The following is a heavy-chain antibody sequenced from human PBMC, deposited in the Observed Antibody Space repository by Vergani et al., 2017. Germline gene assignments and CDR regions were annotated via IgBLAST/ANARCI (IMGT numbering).Heavy chain of an antibody. J-gene: IGHJ6*02. CDR1: GFTFSSYS. CDR3: ARIRVVPAAMEYYYYGMDV. Sequence: VQLVESGGGVVQPGGSLRLSCAASGFTFSSYSMNWVRQAPGKGLEWVSSISSSSSYIYYADSVKGRFTISRDNAKNSLYLQMNSLRAEDTAVYYCARIRVVPAAMEYYYYGMDVWGQGTTVTVSS. D-gene: IGHD2-2*01. V-gene: IGHV3-21*01. CDR2: ISSSSSYI.